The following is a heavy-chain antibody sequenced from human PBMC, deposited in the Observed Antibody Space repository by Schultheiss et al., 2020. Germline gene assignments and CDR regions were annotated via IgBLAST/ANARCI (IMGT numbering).Heavy chain of an antibody. Sequence: SDTLSLTCTVSGGSISSSSYYWGRIRQPPGKGLEWIGSIYYSGSTYYNPSLKSRVTISVDTSKNQFSLKLSSVTAADTAVYYCARGTTGFEVVYYALDVWGQGSTVTVSS. V-gene: IGHV4-39*07. D-gene: IGHD3-3*01. CDR1: GGSISSSSYY. CDR3: ARGTTGFEVVYYALDV. J-gene: IGHJ6*02. CDR2: IYYSGST.